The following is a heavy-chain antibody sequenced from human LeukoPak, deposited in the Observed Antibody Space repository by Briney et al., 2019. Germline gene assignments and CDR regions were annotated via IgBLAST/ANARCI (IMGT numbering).Heavy chain of an antibody. V-gene: IGHV3-23*01. Sequence: GGSLRLSCAASGFSFKTYAMSWVRQAPGKGLEWVSSITGRASSTYHADSVKGRFTISRDNSKNILYLQMTSLRAEDTALYFCAKSSAGSYAGNFDSWGQGTLVTVSS. J-gene: IGHJ4*02. CDR3: AKSSAGSYAGNFDS. CDR2: ITGRASST. D-gene: IGHD3-16*01. CDR1: GFSFKTYA.